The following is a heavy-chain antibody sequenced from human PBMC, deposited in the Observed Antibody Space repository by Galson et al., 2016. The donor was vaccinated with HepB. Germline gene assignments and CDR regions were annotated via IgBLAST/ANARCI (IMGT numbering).Heavy chain of an antibody. V-gene: IGHV3-7*05. CDR1: GFTFSDYW. CDR2: LKQSGREK. J-gene: IGHJ4*02. D-gene: IGHD3-22*01. CDR3: SSAAYHYGSNGYYFAY. Sequence: SLRLSCAASGFTFSDYWVAWVRQTPWEGLEWVARLKQSGREKYYVDSVKGRFTISRDNAKNSLYLQMNSLRPEDTAVYYCSSAAYHYGSNGYYFAYWGQGTLVTVSS.